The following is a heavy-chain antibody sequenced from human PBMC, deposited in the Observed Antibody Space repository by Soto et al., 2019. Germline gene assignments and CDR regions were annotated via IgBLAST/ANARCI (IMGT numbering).Heavy chain of an antibody. J-gene: IGHJ4*02. CDR1: VGSFSGYY. CDR3: ARGLSTYYYGSGSY. V-gene: IGHV4-34*01. D-gene: IGHD3-10*01. CDR2: INHSGST. Sequence: SLTCAVHVGSFSGYYWSWIRQPPGKGLEWIGAINHSGSTNYNPSLKSRVTISVDTSKNQFSLKLSSVTAADTAVYHCARGLSTYYYGSGSYWGQVTMGCVSA.